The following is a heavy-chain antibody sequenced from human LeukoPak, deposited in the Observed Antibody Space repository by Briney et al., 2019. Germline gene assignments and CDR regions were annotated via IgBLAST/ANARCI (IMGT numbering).Heavy chain of an antibody. D-gene: IGHD1-26*01. CDR1: GFTFSHNA. CDR2: ISGSTGST. V-gene: IGHV3-23*01. Sequence: GGSLRLSCAASGFTFSHNAMNWVRQAPGKGLEWVSLISGSTGSTYYADSVKGRFSISRDNSKNTVYLQMNSLRVEDTEVSYCAKVPASAIVGATTLDYWGPGTLVTVSS. CDR3: AKVPASAIVGATTLDY. J-gene: IGHJ4*02.